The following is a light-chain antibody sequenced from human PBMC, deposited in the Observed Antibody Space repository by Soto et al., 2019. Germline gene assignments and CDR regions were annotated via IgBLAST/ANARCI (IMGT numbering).Light chain of an antibody. J-gene: IGKJ1*01. CDR1: QSVRNNY. CDR2: DAS. CDR3: QYYDSFRK. Sequence: EIVMTQSPSTLSVSPWERATLSCRASQSVRNNYLAWYQQKPGQAPRLLIYDASSRATGIPDRFSGGGSGKDFTLTISRLEPEDFAVYFCQYYDSFRKFGQGTKVDIK. V-gene: IGKV3-20*01.